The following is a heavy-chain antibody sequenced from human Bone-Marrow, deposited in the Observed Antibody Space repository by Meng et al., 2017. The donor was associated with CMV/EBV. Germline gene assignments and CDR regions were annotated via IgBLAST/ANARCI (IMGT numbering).Heavy chain of an antibody. Sequence: SETLSLTCTVSGYSISSGYYWGWIRQPPGKGLEWIGSIYHSGSTYYNPSLKSRVTISVDTSKNQFSLKLSSVTAADTAVYYCARVGYAVRGGDWFDPWGQGTRVTGSS. CDR2: IYHSGST. CDR3: ARVGYAVRGGDWFDP. D-gene: IGHD3-10*01. J-gene: IGHJ5*02. CDR1: GYSISSGYY. V-gene: IGHV4-38-2*02.